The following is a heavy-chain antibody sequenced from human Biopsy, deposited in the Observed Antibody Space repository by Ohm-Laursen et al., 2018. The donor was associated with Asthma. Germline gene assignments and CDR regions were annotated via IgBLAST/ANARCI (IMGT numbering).Heavy chain of an antibody. V-gene: IGHV3-30*03. J-gene: IGHJ6*02. Sequence: SLRLSCAAPGVSLSSFGMNWVRQAPGKGLEWVAVISYDGSKKEYGDSVKGRFTISRDNSKDTVYLQMNSLRAEDTAVYYCASYEVVTAILPMDVWGQGTTVTVSS. D-gene: IGHD2-21*02. CDR3: ASYEVVTAILPMDV. CDR1: GVSLSSFG. CDR2: ISYDGSKK.